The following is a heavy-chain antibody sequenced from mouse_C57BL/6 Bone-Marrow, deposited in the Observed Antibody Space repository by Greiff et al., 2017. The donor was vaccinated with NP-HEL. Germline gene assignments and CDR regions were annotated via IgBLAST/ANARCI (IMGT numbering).Heavy chain of an antibody. CDR2: IDPSDSYT. D-gene: IGHD1-1*01. CDR3: ASDGYYYASSRYWYFDV. V-gene: IGHV1-50*01. CDR1: GYTFTSYW. J-gene: IGHJ1*03. Sequence: QVQLQQPGAELVKPGASVKLSCKASGYTFTSYWMQWVKQRPGQGLEWIGEIDPSDSYTNYNQKFKGKATLTVDKSSSTAYLQLSRLTSEGSGVYYCASDGYYYASSRYWYFDVWGTGTTVTVSS.